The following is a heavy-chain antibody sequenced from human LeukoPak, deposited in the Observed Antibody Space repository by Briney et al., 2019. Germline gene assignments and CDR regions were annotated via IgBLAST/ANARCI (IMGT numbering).Heavy chain of an antibody. Sequence: SETLSLTCAVYGGSFSGYYWSWIRQPPGRGLEWIGEINHSGSTNYNPSLKSRVTISVDTSKNQFSLKLSSVTAADTAVYYCARGPNCSSTSCYLSEPDYWGQGTLVTVSS. CDR1: GGSFSGYY. D-gene: IGHD2-2*01. V-gene: IGHV4-34*01. CDR3: ARGPNCSSTSCYLSEPDY. CDR2: INHSGST. J-gene: IGHJ4*02.